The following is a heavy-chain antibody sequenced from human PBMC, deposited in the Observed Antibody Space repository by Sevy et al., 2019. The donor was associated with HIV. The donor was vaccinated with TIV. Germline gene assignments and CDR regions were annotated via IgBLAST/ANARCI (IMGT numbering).Heavy chain of an antibody. V-gene: IGHV3-15*05. CDR2: IKSKTDGGTK. J-gene: IGHJ4*02. D-gene: IGHD3-3*01. CDR1: GFTFSKAW. Sequence: GGSLRLSCAASGFTFSKAWMNWVRQAPGKGLEWVGRIKSKTDGGTKDYAASVKGRFTISRDDSKNTLYLQMNSLKTDDTAVYYCTTKKDFWSGYFYFDYWGREPWSPSPQ. CDR3: TTKKDFWSGYFYFDY.